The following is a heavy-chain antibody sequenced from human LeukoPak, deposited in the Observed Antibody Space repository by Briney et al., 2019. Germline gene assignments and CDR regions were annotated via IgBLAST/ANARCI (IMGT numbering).Heavy chain of an antibody. D-gene: IGHD6-13*01. Sequence: GGSLRLSCAASGFTFSSYVMSWVRQAPGKGQEWVSAISGSGSSTYYADSVQGRFTVSRDNSKNTLYLQMNSLRAEDTAVYYCAKDGSSSWSPLNFDYWGRGTLVTVSS. CDR2: ISGSGSST. CDR1: GFTFSSYV. V-gene: IGHV3-23*01. CDR3: AKDGSSSWSPLNFDY. J-gene: IGHJ4*02.